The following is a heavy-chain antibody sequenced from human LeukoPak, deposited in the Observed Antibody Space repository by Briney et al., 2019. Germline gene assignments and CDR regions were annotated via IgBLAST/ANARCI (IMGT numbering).Heavy chain of an antibody. D-gene: IGHD6-13*01. J-gene: IGHJ4*02. V-gene: IGHV4-38-2*02. CDR2: IYHSGST. CDR3: ARDGAAAGTR. CDR1: GYSISSTYY. Sequence: SETLSLTCTVSGYSISSTYYWGWIRQPPGKGLEWIGSIYHSGSTYYNPSLKSRVTISVDTSKNQFSLKLSSVTAADTAVYYCARDGAAAGTRWGQGTLVTVSS.